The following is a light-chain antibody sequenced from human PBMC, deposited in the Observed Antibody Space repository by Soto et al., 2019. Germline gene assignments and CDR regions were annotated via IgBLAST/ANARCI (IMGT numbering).Light chain of an antibody. CDR3: QKYNSAPHT. CDR2: ASS. V-gene: IGKV1-27*01. Sequence: DIQMTQSPSSLSASVGDRVTITCRASQGISNYLAWFQQKPGEVPTLLIYASSTLQSGVPSRFSGSGSGTDFALTITSLQPEDVATYFCQKYNSAPHTFGQGTRLEIK. J-gene: IGKJ5*01. CDR1: QGISNY.